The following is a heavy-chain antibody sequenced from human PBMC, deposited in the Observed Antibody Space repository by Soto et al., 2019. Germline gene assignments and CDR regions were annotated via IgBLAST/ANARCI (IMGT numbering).Heavy chain of an antibody. D-gene: IGHD3-10*01. Sequence: QITLKESGPTLVKSTQTLTLTCTFSGFSHSTNGAGVGWIRQPPGKALEWLALIYWNGNKSYSPSLKSRLTITKDSSKNHVVLTMTNMDPVDTATYYCVSGSFPNWFDPWGQGILVTVSS. V-gene: IGHV2-5*01. CDR2: IYWNGNK. CDR3: VSGSFPNWFDP. CDR1: GFSHSTNGAG. J-gene: IGHJ5*02.